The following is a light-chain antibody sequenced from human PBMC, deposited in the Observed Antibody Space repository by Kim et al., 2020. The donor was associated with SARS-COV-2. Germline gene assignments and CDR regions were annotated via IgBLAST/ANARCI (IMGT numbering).Light chain of an antibody. V-gene: IGKV1-9*01. CDR2: AAS. J-gene: IGKJ4*01. CDR1: QGISTY. Sequence: DIHLTQSPSFLSAAVGDRVTITCRASQGISTYLAWYQQKPGKAPKLLIYAASTLQSGVPSRFSGSGSGTEFTLTISSLQPEDFASYFCQQLSGYPLSFGGGTKVDIK. CDR3: QQLSGYPLS.